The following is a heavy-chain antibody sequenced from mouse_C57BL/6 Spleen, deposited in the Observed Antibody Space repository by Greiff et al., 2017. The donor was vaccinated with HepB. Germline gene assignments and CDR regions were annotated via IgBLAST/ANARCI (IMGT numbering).Heavy chain of an antibody. D-gene: IGHD1-1*01. CDR2: IWSGGST. J-gene: IGHJ3*01. Sequence: QVQLKESGPGLVQPSQSLSITCTVSGFSLTSYGVHWVRQSPGKGLEWLGVIWSGGSTDYNAAFISRLSISKDNSKSQVFFKMNSLQADDTAIYYCARNEPTVVAPFAYWGQGTLVTVSA. CDR3: ARNEPTVVAPFAY. CDR1: GFSLTSYG. V-gene: IGHV2-2*01.